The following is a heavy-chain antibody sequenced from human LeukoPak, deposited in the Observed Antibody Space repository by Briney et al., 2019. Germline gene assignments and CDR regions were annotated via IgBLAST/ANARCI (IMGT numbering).Heavy chain of an antibody. D-gene: IGHD3-22*01. J-gene: IGHJ4*02. Sequence: SETLSLTCTVSGDSINSLDLWSWVRQPPGKGLEWIGEMYLSGTTHSNPSVKSRVAISIDKSKNQFFLNLSSVTAADTAVYYCAGLVGRYSSGLYYYYFDYWGQGTLVTVSS. CDR1: GDSINSLDL. V-gene: IGHV4-4*02. CDR3: AGLVGRYSSGLYYYYFDY. CDR2: MYLSGTT.